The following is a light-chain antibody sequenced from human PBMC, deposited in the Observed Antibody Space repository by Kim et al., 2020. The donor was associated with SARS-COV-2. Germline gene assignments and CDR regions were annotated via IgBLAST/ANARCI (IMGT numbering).Light chain of an antibody. Sequence: GERATLSCRASQSITSAYLAWYQHKPGQAPRLLIYGASSRATGIADRFSGSGSGTDFTLTISRLEPEDYAVYYCQQYSASRGTFGGGTKLEI. CDR1: QSITSAY. CDR2: GAS. V-gene: IGKV3-20*01. CDR3: QQYSASRGT. J-gene: IGKJ4*01.